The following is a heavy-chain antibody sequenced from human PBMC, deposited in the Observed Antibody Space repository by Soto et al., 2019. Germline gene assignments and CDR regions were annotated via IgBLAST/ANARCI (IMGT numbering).Heavy chain of an antibody. CDR3: VKDLRVISYLPNWFDP. Sequence: GGSLRLSCAASGLTFSSYAMSWVRQAPGKGLEGVSAISGSGGSTYYADSVKGRFTISRDNSKNTLYLQMNSLRAEYTAVYYCVKDLRVISYLPNWFDPWVQGSMGAVS. V-gene: IGHV3-23*01. CDR1: GLTFSSYA. D-gene: IGHD3-10*01. J-gene: IGHJ5*02. CDR2: ISGSGGST.